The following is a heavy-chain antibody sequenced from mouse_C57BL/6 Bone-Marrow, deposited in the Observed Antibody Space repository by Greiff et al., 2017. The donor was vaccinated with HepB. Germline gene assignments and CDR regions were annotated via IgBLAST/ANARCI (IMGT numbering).Heavy chain of an antibody. Sequence: QVQLQQSGAELVKPGASVKISCKASGYAFSSYWMNWVKQRPGKGLEWIGQIYPGDGDTNYNGKFKGKATLTADKSSSTAYMQLSSLTSEDSAVYFCARDLLITTVSHFDYWGQGTTLTVSS. V-gene: IGHV1-80*01. J-gene: IGHJ2*01. CDR1: GYAFSSYW. CDR2: IYPGDGDT. CDR3: ARDLLITTVSHFDY. D-gene: IGHD1-1*01.